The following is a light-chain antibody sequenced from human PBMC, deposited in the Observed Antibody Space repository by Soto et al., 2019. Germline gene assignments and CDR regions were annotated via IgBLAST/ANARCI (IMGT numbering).Light chain of an antibody. Sequence: QSALTQPASVSGSPGQSITIYCTGTSXDFGNYNLVSWYQQHPGKVPKLILFEVNKRPSGVSGRFSGSKSGNTASLTISGLQAEDEADYYCCSFTSSNTHVFGTGTKVTVL. V-gene: IGLV2-23*02. CDR1: SXDFGNYNL. CDR3: CSFTSSNTHV. CDR2: EVN. J-gene: IGLJ1*01.